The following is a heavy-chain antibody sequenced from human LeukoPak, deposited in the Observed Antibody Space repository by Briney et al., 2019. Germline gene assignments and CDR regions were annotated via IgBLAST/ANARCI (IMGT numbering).Heavy chain of an antibody. J-gene: IGHJ4*02. Sequence: ASVKVSCKASGYKFSGYRVHWVRQAPGQGLEYMGWVDPNGGDTNYQQKFQGRVTMTRDTSISTAYMELSRLRSDDTAVYYCAREHSSSSGKVFDYWGQGTLVTVSS. CDR2: VDPNGGDT. V-gene: IGHV1-2*02. D-gene: IGHD6-6*01. CDR3: AREHSSSSGKVFDY. CDR1: GYKFSGYR.